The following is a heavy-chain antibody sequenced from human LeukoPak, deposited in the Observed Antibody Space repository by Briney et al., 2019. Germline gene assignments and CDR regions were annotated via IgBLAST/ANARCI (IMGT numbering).Heavy chain of an antibody. J-gene: IGHJ4*02. CDR1: GFTFSSYA. CDR2: ISYDGSNK. V-gene: IGHV3-30*04. CDR3: ARVRATNKIRQWLGRDYFDY. D-gene: IGHD6-19*01. Sequence: PGGSLRLSCAASGFTFSSYAMHWVRQAPGKGLEWVAVISYDGSNKYYADSVKGRFTISRDNAKNSLYLQMNSLRAEDTAFYYCARVRATNKIRQWLGRDYFDYWGQGTLVTVSS.